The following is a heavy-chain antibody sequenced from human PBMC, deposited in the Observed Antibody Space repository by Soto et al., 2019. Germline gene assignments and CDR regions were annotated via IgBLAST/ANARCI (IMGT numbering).Heavy chain of an antibody. CDR3: ARVTGWYFPDY. CDR1: GYTFTSYA. J-gene: IGHJ4*02. D-gene: IGHD6-19*01. CDR2: INAGNGNT. Sequence: QVQLVQSGAEEKKPGASVKVSCKASGYTFTSYAMHWVRQAPGQRLEWMGWINAGNGNTKYSQKFQGRVTITRDTSASTAYMELSSLRAAGTAVCYCARVTGWYFPDYWGQGTRVTVSS. V-gene: IGHV1-3*05.